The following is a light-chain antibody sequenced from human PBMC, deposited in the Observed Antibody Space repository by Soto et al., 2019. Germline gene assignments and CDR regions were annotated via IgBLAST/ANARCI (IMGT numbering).Light chain of an antibody. J-gene: IGKJ4*02. V-gene: IGKV1-5*03. CDR3: QQYNSYSG. CDR2: NAS. CDR1: QSISSW. Sequence: DIQMTQSPSTLSASVGDRVTITCRASQSISSWLAWYQQKPGKAPKLLIYNASSLESGVQSRFSGSGSGTEFTLTISSLQPDDFATYYCQQYNSYSGFGGGTKVEIK.